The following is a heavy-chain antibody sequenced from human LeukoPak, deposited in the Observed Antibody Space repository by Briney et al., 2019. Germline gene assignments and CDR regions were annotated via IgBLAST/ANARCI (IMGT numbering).Heavy chain of an antibody. Sequence: ASVKVSCKASGYTFTSYGISWVRQAPGQGLEWMGWISAYNGNTNYAQKLQGRVTMTTETSTSTAYMELRSLRSDDTAVYYCARDQGIGVYIRSWYSNFDYWGQGTLVTVSS. CDR1: GYTFTSYG. CDR2: ISAYNGNT. J-gene: IGHJ4*02. D-gene: IGHD6-13*01. CDR3: ARDQGIGVYIRSWYSNFDY. V-gene: IGHV1-18*01.